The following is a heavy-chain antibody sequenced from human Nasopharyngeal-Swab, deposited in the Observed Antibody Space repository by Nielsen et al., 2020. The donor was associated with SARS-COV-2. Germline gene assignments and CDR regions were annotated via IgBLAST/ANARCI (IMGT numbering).Heavy chain of an antibody. V-gene: IGHV3-9*01. D-gene: IGHD3-10*01. Sequence: SLKISCAASGFTFDDYAMHWVRQAPGKGLEWVSGISWNSGSIGYADSVKGRFTISRDNAKNSLYLQMNSLRAEDTAVYYCARVDGWFGELFVDYWGQGTLVTVSS. CDR1: GFTFDDYA. CDR3: ARVDGWFGELFVDY. J-gene: IGHJ4*02. CDR2: ISWNSGSI.